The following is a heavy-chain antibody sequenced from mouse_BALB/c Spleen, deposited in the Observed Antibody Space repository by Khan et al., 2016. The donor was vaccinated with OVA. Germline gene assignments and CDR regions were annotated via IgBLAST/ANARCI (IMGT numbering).Heavy chain of an antibody. D-gene: IGHD2-4*01. V-gene: IGHV3-2*02. CDR2: ISYSGNT. CDR3: ARKDYYDYDPFPY. J-gene: IGHJ3*01. CDR1: GYSITSEFA. Sequence: VQLKQSGPGLVKPSQSLSLTCTVTGYSITSEFAWNWIRQFPGNKLEWMGYISYSGNTRYNPSLKSLISITRATSRNQFFLQLNSVTTEDTATYSGARKDYYDYDPFPYWGQGTLVTVSA.